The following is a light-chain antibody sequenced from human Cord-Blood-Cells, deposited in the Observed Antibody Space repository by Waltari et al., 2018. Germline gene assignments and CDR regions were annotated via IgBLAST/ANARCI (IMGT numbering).Light chain of an antibody. V-gene: IGLV3-1*01. J-gene: IGLJ3*02. CDR1: KFGAKY. CDR3: QAWDSSTAV. CDR2: QDS. Sequence: SYELTQPPSVSVSPGQTASITCSGDKFGAKYACWYQQKPGQSPVLVIYQDSKRPSGIPDRFSGSNSGNTATLTISGTQAMDEADYYCQAWDSSTAVFGGGTKLTVL.